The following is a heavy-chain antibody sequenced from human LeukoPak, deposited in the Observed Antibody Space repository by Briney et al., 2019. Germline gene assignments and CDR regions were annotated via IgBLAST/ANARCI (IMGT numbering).Heavy chain of an antibody. CDR3: STDLDY. D-gene: IGHD3-3*01. CDR1: GFTFSSYG. J-gene: IGHJ4*02. Sequence: GGSLRLSCAASGFTFSSYGMHWVRQAPGKGLEWVAVISYDGSNKYYADSVKGRFTISRDNSKNTLYLQMNSLRAEDTAVYYCSTDLDYWGQGTLVTVSP. CDR2: ISYDGSNK. V-gene: IGHV3-30*03.